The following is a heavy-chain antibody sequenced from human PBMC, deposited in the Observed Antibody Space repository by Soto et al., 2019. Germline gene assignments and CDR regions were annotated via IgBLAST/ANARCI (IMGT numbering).Heavy chain of an antibody. V-gene: IGHV1-18*01. CDR2: ISAYNGNT. Sequence: GASVKVSCKASGYTFTSYGISWVRQAPGQGLEWMGWISAYNGNTNYAQKLQGRVTMTTDTSTSTAYMELRSLRSDDTAVYYCARAILGYCSGGSCYWFDPWGQGTLVTVSS. CDR1: GYTFTSYG. J-gene: IGHJ5*02. D-gene: IGHD2-15*01. CDR3: ARAILGYCSGGSCYWFDP.